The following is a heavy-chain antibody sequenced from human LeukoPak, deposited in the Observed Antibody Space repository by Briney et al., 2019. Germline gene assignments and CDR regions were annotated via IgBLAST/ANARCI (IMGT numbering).Heavy chain of an antibody. V-gene: IGHV4-30-2*05. CDR2: IYHSGST. Sequence: SETLSLTCTVSGGSISSGGYYWSWIRQPPGKGLEWIGYIYHSGSTYYNPSLKSRVTISVDTSKNQFSLKLSSVTAADTAVYYCARGSDYYGSGSYYRYWGQGTLVTVSS. J-gene: IGHJ4*02. D-gene: IGHD3-10*01. CDR1: GGSISSGGYY. CDR3: ARGSDYYGSGSYYRY.